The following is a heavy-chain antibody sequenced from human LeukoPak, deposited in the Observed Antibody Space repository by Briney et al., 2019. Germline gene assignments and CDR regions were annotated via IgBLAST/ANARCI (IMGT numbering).Heavy chain of an antibody. CDR2: INPNSGGT. D-gene: IGHD3-22*01. J-gene: IGHJ4*02. Sequence: ASVKVSCKASGYTFTGYYMHWVRQAHGQGLEWMGWINPNSGGTNYAQKFQGRVTMTRDTSISTAYMELSRLRSDDTAVYYCARDLAYYDSSGYYVSYYFDYWGQGTLVTVSS. V-gene: IGHV1-2*02. CDR1: GYTFTGYY. CDR3: ARDLAYYDSSGYYVSYYFDY.